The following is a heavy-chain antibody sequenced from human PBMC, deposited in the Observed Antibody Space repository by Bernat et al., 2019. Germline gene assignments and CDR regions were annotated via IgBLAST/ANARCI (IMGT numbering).Heavy chain of an antibody. V-gene: IGHV3-15*07. D-gene: IGHD3-22*01. Sequence: EVQLVESGGGLVKSGGSLRLSCAASGFTFSNAWMNWVRQAPGKGLEWVGRIKSKTDGGTTDYAAPVKGRFTISRDDSKNTLYLQMNSLKTEDTAVYYCTTDFNDSSGYYYVAFDIWGQGTMVTVSS. CDR2: IKSKTDGGTT. CDR1: GFTFSNAW. J-gene: IGHJ3*02. CDR3: TTDFNDSSGYYYVAFDI.